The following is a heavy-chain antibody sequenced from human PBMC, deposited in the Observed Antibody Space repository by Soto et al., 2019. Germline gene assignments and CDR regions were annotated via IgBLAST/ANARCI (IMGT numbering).Heavy chain of an antibody. CDR1: GASISSGGYY. CDR3: AASCVGCGGFNYYGMDV. CDR2: IYYSGTT. V-gene: IGHV4-31*03. D-gene: IGHD2-21*01. Sequence: NPSETLSLTCSVSGASISSGGYYWNWIRQHPGKGLEWIGYIYYSGTTYYNTSLKSRVTISVDTSKNQYSLKLSSETAADTSVYYCAASCVGCGGFNYYGMDVWGQGTTVTVSS. J-gene: IGHJ6*02.